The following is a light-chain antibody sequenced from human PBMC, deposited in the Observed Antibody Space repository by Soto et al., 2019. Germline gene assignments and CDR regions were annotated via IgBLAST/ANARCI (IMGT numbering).Light chain of an antibody. CDR2: AAS. V-gene: IGKV1-9*01. Sequence: DIPLTQSPSFLSASVGDRVTITCRASQVMSSYLAWYQQKPGKAPKLLIYAASTLQSGVPSRFSGSGSGTEFTLTISSLQPEDFATYYCQQLNSYPRTFGQGTKVEIK. J-gene: IGKJ1*01. CDR3: QQLNSYPRT. CDR1: QVMSSY.